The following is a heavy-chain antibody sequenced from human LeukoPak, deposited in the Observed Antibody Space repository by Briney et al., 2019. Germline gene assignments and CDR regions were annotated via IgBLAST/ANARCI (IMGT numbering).Heavy chain of an antibody. CDR2: IYSSGTT. J-gene: IGHJ6*03. V-gene: IGHV4-39*01. D-gene: IGHD3-3*01. CDR1: GGSINSGSYY. Sequence: SETLSLTCTVSGGSINSGSYYWGWIRQPPGKGLEWIGSIYSSGTTYYNPSLNSRVTISLDTPKNQFSLTVTSVAAADTATYYCARHGRPLEWSMDVWGKGTTVTVSS. CDR3: ARHGRPLEWSMDV.